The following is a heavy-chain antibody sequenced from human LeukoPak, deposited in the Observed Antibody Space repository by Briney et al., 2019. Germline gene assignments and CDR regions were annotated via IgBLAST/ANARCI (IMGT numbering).Heavy chain of an antibody. CDR3: AMTRTPHQWLARGYYFDY. CDR1: GYTFTGYY. D-gene: IGHD6-19*01. J-gene: IGHJ4*02. CDR2: INPNSGGT. V-gene: IGHV1-2*04. Sequence: ASVKVSCKASGYTFTGYYMHWVRQAPGQGLEWMGWINPNSGGTNYAQKFQGWVTMTRDTSISTAHMELSRLRSDDTAVYYCAMTRTPHQWLARGYYFDYWGQGTLVTVSS.